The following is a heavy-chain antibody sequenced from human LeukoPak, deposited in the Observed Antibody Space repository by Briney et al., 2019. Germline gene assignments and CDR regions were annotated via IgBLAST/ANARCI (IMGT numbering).Heavy chain of an antibody. V-gene: IGHV3-13*05. Sequence: PGGSLRLSCAASGFTFSSYDMHWVRQATGKGLEWVSAIGTAGHPYYPGSVKGRFTISRENAKNSLYLQMISLRAGDTAVYYCARGLRYCSGGSCYNSDAFDIWGQGTMVTVSS. D-gene: IGHD2-15*01. J-gene: IGHJ3*02. CDR3: ARGLRYCSGGSCYNSDAFDI. CDR2: IGTAGHP. CDR1: GFTFSSYD.